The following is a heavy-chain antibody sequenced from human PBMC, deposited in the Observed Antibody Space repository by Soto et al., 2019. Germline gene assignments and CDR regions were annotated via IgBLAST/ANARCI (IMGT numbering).Heavy chain of an antibody. CDR2: IYQSGST. J-gene: IGHJ4*02. Sequence: SETLSLTCTVSGVSVNSGNYYWSWIRQTPGKGLEWIGYIYQSGSTRYNPSLKSRVTISLDTSKNQFSLKMSSVTAADTAVYYCTRHDGNYRNVLDYWGQGALVTVSS. D-gene: IGHD4-17*01. CDR1: GVSVNSGNYY. V-gene: IGHV4-61*01. CDR3: TRHDGNYRNVLDY.